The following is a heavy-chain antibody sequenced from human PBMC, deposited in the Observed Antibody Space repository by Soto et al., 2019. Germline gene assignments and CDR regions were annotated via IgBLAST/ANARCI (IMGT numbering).Heavy chain of an antibody. Sequence: GGSLRLSCAASGFTFIGSAMHWVRQASGKGLEWVGRIRSKANSYATAYAASVKGRFTISRDDSKNTAYLRMNSLKTEDTAVYYCTRTGGIQLWLLQSPQQDYYCYLMDVWGKGTTVTVSS. CDR2: IRSKANSYAT. CDR1: GFTFIGSA. V-gene: IGHV3-73*01. D-gene: IGHD5-18*01. CDR3: TRTGGIQLWLLQSPQQDYYCYLMDV. J-gene: IGHJ6*03.